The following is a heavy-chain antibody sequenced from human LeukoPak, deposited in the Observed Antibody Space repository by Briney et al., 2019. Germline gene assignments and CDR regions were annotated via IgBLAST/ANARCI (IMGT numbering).Heavy chain of an antibody. V-gene: IGHV4-39*07. D-gene: IGHD1-26*01. CDR2: IYYSGST. J-gene: IGHJ3*02. CDR3: ASGGSGSYPIGAFDI. CDR1: GGSISSSSYY. Sequence: PSETLSFTCTVSGGSISSSSYYWGWIRQPPGKGLEWIGSIYYSGSTYYNPSLKSRVTISVDTSKNQFSLKLSSVTAADTAVYYCASGGSGSYPIGAFDIWGQGTMVTVSS.